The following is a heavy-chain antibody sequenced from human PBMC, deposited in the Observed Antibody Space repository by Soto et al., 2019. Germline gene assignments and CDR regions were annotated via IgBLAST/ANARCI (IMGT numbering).Heavy chain of an antibody. J-gene: IGHJ6*02. V-gene: IGHV4-39*01. D-gene: IGHD2-15*01. CDR2: IYYSGST. CDR3: AREVVVAATGLGSYYYGMDV. CDR1: GGSISSSSYY. Sequence: QLQLQESGPGLVKPSETLSLTCTVSGGSISSSSYYWGWIRQPPGKGLEWIGSIYYSGSTYYNPSLKSRVTISVDTSETQFSLKRSSVTAADTAVYYCAREVVVAATGLGSYYYGMDVWGQGTTVTVSS.